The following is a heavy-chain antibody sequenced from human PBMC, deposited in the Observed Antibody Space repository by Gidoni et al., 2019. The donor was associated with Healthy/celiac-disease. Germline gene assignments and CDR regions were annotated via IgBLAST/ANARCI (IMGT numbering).Heavy chain of an antibody. CDR3: ARGYDILTGYYEPDFDY. D-gene: IGHD3-9*01. CDR2: INPNSGGT. CDR1: GYTFTGYY. Sequence: QVQLVQSGAEVKKPGASVKVSCKASGYTFTGYYMHWVRQAPGQGLEWMGWINPNSGGTNDAQKFQGWVTMTRDTSISTAYMELSRLRSDDTAVYYCARGYDILTGYYEPDFDYWGQGTLVTVSS. V-gene: IGHV1-2*04. J-gene: IGHJ4*02.